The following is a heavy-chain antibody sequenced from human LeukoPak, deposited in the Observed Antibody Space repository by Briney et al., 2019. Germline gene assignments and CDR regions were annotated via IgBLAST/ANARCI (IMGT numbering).Heavy chain of an antibody. Sequence: GGSLRLSCAASGFTFSSYWMHWVRQAPGKGLVWASRINSDGSSTSYADSVKGRFTISRDNAKNTLYLQMNSLRAEDTAVYYCARGGYNDWFDPWGQGTLVTVSS. CDR1: GFTFSSYW. V-gene: IGHV3-74*01. CDR2: INSDGSST. D-gene: IGHD5-24*01. CDR3: ARGGYNDWFDP. J-gene: IGHJ5*02.